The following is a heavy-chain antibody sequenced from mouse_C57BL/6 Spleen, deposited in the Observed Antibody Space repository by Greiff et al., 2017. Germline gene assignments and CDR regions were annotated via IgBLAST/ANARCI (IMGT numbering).Heavy chain of an antibody. V-gene: IGHV1-55*01. CDR2: IYPGSGST. CDR1: GYTFTSYW. J-gene: IGHJ2*01. D-gene: IGHD2-4*01. CDR3: ARSRYGDYDGFDY. Sequence: VQLQQPGAELVKPGASVKMSCKASGYTFTSYWITWVKQRPGQGLEWIGDIYPGSGSTNYNEKFKSKATLTVDTSSSTAYMQLSSLTSEDSAVYYCARSRYGDYDGFDYWGQGTTLTVSS.